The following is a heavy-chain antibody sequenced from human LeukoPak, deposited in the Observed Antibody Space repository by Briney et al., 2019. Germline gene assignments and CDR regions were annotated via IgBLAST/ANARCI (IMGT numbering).Heavy chain of an antibody. D-gene: IGHD2-8*01. CDR2: INHSGST. CDR3: ARMSRLVLMVYAISVGAFDI. V-gene: IGHV4-34*01. J-gene: IGHJ3*02. CDR1: GGSFSGYY. Sequence: PSETLSLTCAVYGGSFSGYYWSWIRQPPGKGLEWIGEINHSGSTNYNPSLKSRVTISVDTSKNQFSLKLSSVTAADTAVYYCARMSRLVLMVYAISVGAFDIWGQGTMVTVSS.